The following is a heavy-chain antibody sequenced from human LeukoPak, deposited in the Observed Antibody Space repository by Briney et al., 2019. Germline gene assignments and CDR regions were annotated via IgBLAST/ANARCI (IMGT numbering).Heavy chain of an antibody. Sequence: SVKVSCKASGGTFSSYAISWVRQAPGQGLEWMGGIIPIFGTANYAQKFQGRVTITADKSTSTAYLELSSLRSEATAEYYCASLPPLLSQPTADYWGQGTLVTVSS. V-gene: IGHV1-69*06. CDR1: GGTFSSYA. J-gene: IGHJ4*02. CDR3: ASLPPLLSQPTADY. D-gene: IGHD3-10*01. CDR2: IIPIFGTA.